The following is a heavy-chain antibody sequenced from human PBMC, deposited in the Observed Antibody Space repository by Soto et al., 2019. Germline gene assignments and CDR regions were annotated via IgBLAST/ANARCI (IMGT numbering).Heavy chain of an antibody. CDR3: ARYTFGGVIADYYFDY. D-gene: IGHD3-16*02. CDR2: IIPIFGTA. Sequence: QVQLVQSGAEVKKPGSSVKVSCKASGGTFSSYAISWLRQAPGQGREWMGGIIPIFGTANYAQKFQGRVTITADKSTSTAYMEVRSLRSEDTAVYYCARYTFGGVIADYYFDYWGQGTLVTFSS. J-gene: IGHJ4*02. V-gene: IGHV1-69*06. CDR1: GGTFSSYA.